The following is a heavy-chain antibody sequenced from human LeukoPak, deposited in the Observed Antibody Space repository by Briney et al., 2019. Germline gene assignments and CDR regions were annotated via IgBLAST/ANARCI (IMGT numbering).Heavy chain of an antibody. CDR1: GGTLSSYA. Sequence: HEASVKVSCKASGGTLSSYAISWVRQAPRQGLEWMGRIIPILGIANYAQKFQGRVTVTADKSTSTAYMELSSLRSEDTAVYYCASPMTRNYGDYGNAYWGQGTLVTVSS. J-gene: IGHJ4*02. CDR2: IIPILGIA. CDR3: ASPMTRNYGDYGNAY. D-gene: IGHD4-17*01. V-gene: IGHV1-69*04.